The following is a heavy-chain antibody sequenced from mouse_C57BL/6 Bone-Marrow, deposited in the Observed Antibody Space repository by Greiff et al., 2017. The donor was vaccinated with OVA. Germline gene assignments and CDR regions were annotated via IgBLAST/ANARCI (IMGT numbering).Heavy chain of an antibody. CDR3: ARHEDGYYASYFDY. Sequence: QVQLQQSGPELVKPGASVKISCKASGYAFSSSWMNWVKQRPGKGLEGIERIYPGDGDTNYNGKFKGKGTLTADKSSSTAYMQLSSLTSEDSAVYFCARHEDGYYASYFDYWGQGTTLTVSS. J-gene: IGHJ2*01. D-gene: IGHD2-3*01. V-gene: IGHV1-82*01. CDR2: IYPGDGDT. CDR1: GYAFSSSW.